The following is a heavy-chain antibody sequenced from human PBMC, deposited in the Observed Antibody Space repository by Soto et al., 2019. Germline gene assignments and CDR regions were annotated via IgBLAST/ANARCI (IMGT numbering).Heavy chain of an antibody. CDR2: IWYDGSSK. J-gene: IGHJ6*02. CDR1: GFTFSSYG. Sequence: GGSLRLSCAASGFTFSSYGMHWVRQAPGKGLEWVAVIWYDGSSKYYADSVKGRFTISRDNSKNTLYLQMNSLRAEDTAVYYCARANSSIWCSDYYYYRMDVWGQGTTVIVS. V-gene: IGHV3-33*01. CDR3: ARANSSIWCSDYYYYRMDV. D-gene: IGHD6-13*01.